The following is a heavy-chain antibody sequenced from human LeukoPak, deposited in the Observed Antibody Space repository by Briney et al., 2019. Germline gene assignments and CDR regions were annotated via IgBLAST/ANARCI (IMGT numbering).Heavy chain of an antibody. V-gene: IGHV1-46*01. Sequence: ASVKVSCKTSGYTFTSYYMHWVRQAPGQGLEWMGIINPSGGSTTYAQKFQGRVTMTRDTSTNTVYMELSGLRSEDTAVYYCARGYDSSSWYVRPRAPQQPTSPFDYWGQGTLVTVSS. CDR3: ARGYDSSSWYVRPRAPQQPTSPFDY. CDR1: GYTFTSYY. J-gene: IGHJ4*02. CDR2: INPSGGST. D-gene: IGHD6-13*01.